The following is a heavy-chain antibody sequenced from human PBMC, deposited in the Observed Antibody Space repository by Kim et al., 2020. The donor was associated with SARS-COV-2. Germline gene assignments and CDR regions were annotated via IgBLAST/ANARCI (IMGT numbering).Heavy chain of an antibody. V-gene: IGHV3-21*01. Sequence: SGKGRFSISRDNAKNSLYLQMNSLRAEDTAVYYCAGDGSSSWYEKYYFDYWGQGTLVTVSS. J-gene: IGHJ4*02. CDR3: AGDGSSSWYEKYYFDY. D-gene: IGHD6-13*01.